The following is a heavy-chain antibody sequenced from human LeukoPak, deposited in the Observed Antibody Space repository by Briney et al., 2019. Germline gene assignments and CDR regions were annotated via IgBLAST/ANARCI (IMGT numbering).Heavy chain of an antibody. CDR1: GFTFSSYG. Sequence: GGSLRLSCAASGFTFSSYGMHWVRQAPGKGLEWVAFIRYDGSNKYYADSVKGRFTISRDNSKSTLYLQMNSLRAEDTAVYYCAKSEQWLPGNDAFDIWGQGTMVTVSS. CDR2: IRYDGSNK. J-gene: IGHJ3*02. V-gene: IGHV3-30*02. D-gene: IGHD6-19*01. CDR3: AKSEQWLPGNDAFDI.